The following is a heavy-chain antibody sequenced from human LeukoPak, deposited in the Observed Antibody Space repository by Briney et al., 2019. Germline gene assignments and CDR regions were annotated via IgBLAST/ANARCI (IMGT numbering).Heavy chain of an antibody. CDR2: IYTGGIT. CDR3: ARDPRVGGIGKFFDY. V-gene: IGHV4-4*07. D-gene: IGHD1-26*01. CDR1: GGSISSYY. Sequence: SETLSLTCTVSGGSISSYYWSWIRQPPGKGLEWIGRIYTGGITNYSPSLKSRVTMSIDTSKNEFSLKVTSVTAADTAVYFCARDPRVGGIGKFFDYWGQGILVAVSS. J-gene: IGHJ4*02.